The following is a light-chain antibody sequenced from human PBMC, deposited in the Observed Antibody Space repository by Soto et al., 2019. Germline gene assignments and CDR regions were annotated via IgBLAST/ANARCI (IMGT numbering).Light chain of an antibody. CDR3: SSYTSSSTYVV. V-gene: IGLV2-14*01. CDR2: DVS. CDR1: SSDVGGYNY. J-gene: IGLJ2*01. Sequence: QSVLTQPASVSGSPGQSITISCTGTSSDVGGYNYVSWYQQHPGKAPKLMIYDVSNRPSGVSNRFSGSKSSNTASLTISGLQAEDEADYYCSSYTSSSTYVVFGGGTQLTVL.